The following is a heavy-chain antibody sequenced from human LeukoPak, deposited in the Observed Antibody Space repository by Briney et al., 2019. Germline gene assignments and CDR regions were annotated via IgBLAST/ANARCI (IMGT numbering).Heavy chain of an antibody. CDR3: ARHDPGWFDT. V-gene: IGHV4-39*01. Sequence: SETLSLTCTVSGGSISSRSYYWGWIRQSPGKGLEWIRTIYYSGTTYYNPSLKSRVTISVDTSKNHFSLKLSSVTAADTAAYYCARHDPGWFDTWGQGTLVTVSS. CDR2: IYYSGTT. CDR1: GGSISSRSYY. J-gene: IGHJ5*02. D-gene: IGHD7-27*01.